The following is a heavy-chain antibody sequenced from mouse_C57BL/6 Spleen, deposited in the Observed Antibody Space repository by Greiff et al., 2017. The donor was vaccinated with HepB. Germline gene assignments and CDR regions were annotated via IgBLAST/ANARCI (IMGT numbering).Heavy chain of an antibody. V-gene: IGHV1-64*01. D-gene: IGHD1-1*01. CDR3: ARSGYYGSNVFAY. CDR2: IHPNSGST. CDR1: GYTFTSYW. Sequence: VQLQQSGAELVKPGASVKLSCKASGYTFTSYWMHWVKQRPRQGLEWIGMIHPNSGSTNYNEKFKSKATLTVDKSSSTAYMQLSSLTSEDSAVYYCARSGYYGSNVFAYWGQGTLVTVSA. J-gene: IGHJ3*01.